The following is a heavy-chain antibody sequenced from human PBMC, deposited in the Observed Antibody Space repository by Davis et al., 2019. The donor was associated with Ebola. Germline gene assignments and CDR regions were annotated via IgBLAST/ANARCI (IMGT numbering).Heavy chain of an antibody. CDR3: ARFSGYWSTFDY. CDR1: GGSISSGDYY. CDR2: IYYSGST. Sequence: PSETLSLTCTVSGGSISSGDYYWSWIRQPPGKGLEWIGYIYYSGSTYYNPSLKSRVTISVDTSKNQFSLKLSSVTAADTAVYYCARFSGYWSTFDYWGQGTLVTVSS. V-gene: IGHV4-30-4*01. D-gene: IGHD3-22*01. J-gene: IGHJ4*02.